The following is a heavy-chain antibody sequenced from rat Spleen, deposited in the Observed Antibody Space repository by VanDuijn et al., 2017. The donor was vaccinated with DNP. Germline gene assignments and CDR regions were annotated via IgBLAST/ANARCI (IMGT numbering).Heavy chain of an antibody. CDR2: ISTGVGNP. CDR3: ARHRDTGFYYAVDA. J-gene: IGHJ4*01. D-gene: IGHD1-1*01. CDR1: GFTFSNFY. V-gene: IGHV5S11*01. Sequence: EVQLVESGGGLVQPGRSMKLSCAASGFTFSNFYMAWVRQAPTKGLEWVASISTGVGNPYYRDSVKGRFTISRDNAKSTLYLQMDSLRSEETATYYCARHRDTGFYYAVDAWGQGTSVTVSS.